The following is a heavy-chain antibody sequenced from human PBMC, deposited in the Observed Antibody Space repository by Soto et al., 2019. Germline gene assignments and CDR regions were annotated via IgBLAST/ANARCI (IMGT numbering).Heavy chain of an antibody. CDR3: ARDKGVELLWFGEPDYYYYGMDV. V-gene: IGHV3-48*03. CDR2: ISSSGSTI. CDR1: GFTFSSYE. Sequence: EVQLVESGGGLVQPGGSLRLSCAASGFTFSSYEMNWVRQAPGKGLEWVSYISSSGSTIYYADSVKGRFTISRDNAKNSLYLQMNSLRAEDTAVYYCARDKGVELLWFGEPDYYYYGMDVWGQGTTVTVSS. J-gene: IGHJ6*02. D-gene: IGHD3-10*01.